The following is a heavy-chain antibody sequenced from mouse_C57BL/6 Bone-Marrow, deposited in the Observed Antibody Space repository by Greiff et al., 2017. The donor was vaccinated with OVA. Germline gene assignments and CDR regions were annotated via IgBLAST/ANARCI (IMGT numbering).Heavy chain of an antibody. CDR3: ARLGYGGDYAMDY. CDR1: EYEFPSHD. J-gene: IGHJ4*01. CDR2: MNSDGGST. Sequence: EVMLVESGGGLVQPGESLKLSCESNEYEFPSHDMSWVRKTPEKRLELVAAMNSDGGSTYYPDTMERRFIISRDNTKKTLYLQMSSRRSEDTALYYCARLGYGGDYAMDYWGQGTSVTVSS. D-gene: IGHD1-1*02. V-gene: IGHV5-2*01.